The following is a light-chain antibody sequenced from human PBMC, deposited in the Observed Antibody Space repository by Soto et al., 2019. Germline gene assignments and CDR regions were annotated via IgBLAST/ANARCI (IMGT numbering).Light chain of an antibody. Sequence: EIVMTQSPATLSVSPGERATLSCRASQSVSSNLAWYQQKPGQAPRLLIYGASTRATGIPARFSGSGSGTEFTLTISSLQSEDFAVYYCKQYKNWPPITFGQGTKVDIK. CDR2: GAS. J-gene: IGKJ2*01. V-gene: IGKV3-15*01. CDR1: QSVSSN. CDR3: KQYKNWPPIT.